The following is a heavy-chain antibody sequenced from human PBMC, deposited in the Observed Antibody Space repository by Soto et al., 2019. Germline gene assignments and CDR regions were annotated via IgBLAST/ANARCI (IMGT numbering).Heavy chain of an antibody. J-gene: IGHJ6*03. CDR1: GFTFSSYW. CDR2: IKQDGSEK. D-gene: IGHD6-13*01. CDR3: ARDIGHSSSWYPSYYYYYYMDV. V-gene: IGHV3-7*01. Sequence: GGSLRLSCAASGFTFSSYWMSWVRQAPGKGLEWVANIKQDGSEKYYVDSVKGRFTISRDNAKNSLYLQMNSLRAEDTAVYYCARDIGHSSSWYPSYYYYYYMDVWGKGTTVTVSS.